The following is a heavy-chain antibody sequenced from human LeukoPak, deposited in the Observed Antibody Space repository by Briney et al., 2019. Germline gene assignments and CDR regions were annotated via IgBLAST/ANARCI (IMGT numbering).Heavy chain of an antibody. Sequence: ASVKVSCKASGYTFTGYYMHWVRQAPGQGLEGMGWINPNSGGTNYAQKFQGRVTMTRDTSTSTAYMELSRLRSDDTAVYYCAREVSRVAARPGGIGYWGQGTLVTVSS. CDR3: AREVSRVAARPGGIGY. CDR2: INPNSGGT. J-gene: IGHJ4*02. V-gene: IGHV1-2*02. D-gene: IGHD6-6*01. CDR1: GYTFTGYY.